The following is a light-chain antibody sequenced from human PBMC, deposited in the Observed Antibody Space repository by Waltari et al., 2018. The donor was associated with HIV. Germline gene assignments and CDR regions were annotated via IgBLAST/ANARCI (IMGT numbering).Light chain of an antibody. CDR2: RNT. CDR1: SSNIGSRS. J-gene: IGLJ2*01. CDR3: SVWDVTLNGLV. Sequence: QSLLTQSPSASGTPGQRVNISCFGTSSNIGSRSVNWYQHFPGTPPRLVIFRNTERPSGVPDRCSGSKSGTSASLAISGLHSQDEADYYGSVWDVTLNGLVFGGGTRLTVL. V-gene: IGLV1-44*01.